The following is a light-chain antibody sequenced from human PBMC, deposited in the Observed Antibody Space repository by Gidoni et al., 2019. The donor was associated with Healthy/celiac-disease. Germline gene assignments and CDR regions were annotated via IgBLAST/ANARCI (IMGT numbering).Light chain of an antibody. J-gene: IGKJ1*01. V-gene: IGKV1-5*01. CDR2: DAS. CDR1: QSISSW. Sequence: DIQMTQSPSTLSASVGDRVTITCRASQSISSWLAWYQQKPGKAPKLLIYDASSLESGVPSRFSGSGSWTEFTLTISSRQPDDFATYYCQQYNSDRTFGQGTKVEIK. CDR3: QQYNSDRT.